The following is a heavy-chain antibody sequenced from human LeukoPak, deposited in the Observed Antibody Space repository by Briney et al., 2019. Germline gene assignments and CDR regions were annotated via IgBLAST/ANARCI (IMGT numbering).Heavy chain of an antibody. D-gene: IGHD3-10*01. CDR1: GYPFIAHF. CDR2: IDTTTGNP. J-gene: IGHJ4*02. CDR3: VRGTPTPGMDY. V-gene: IGHV7-4-1*02. Sequence: ASVKVSCKASGYPFIAHFLNWVRQAPGQGLEWMGNIDTTTGNPRYAQDFTGRFVFSLDTSVSTAYLQITSLKADDTAAYYCVRGTPTPGMDYWGQGTQVTVSS.